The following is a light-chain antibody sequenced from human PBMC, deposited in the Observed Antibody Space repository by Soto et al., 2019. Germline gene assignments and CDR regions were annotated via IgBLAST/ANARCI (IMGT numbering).Light chain of an antibody. Sequence: DIQMTQSPSTLSASVGDRVTITCRASQSISSSLAWYQQKPGKAPKLLIYDASTLESGVPSRFSGSGSGTEFTLTISSLQPDDFATYYCQQYKTYLGTFGPGTKVDIK. V-gene: IGKV1-5*01. CDR1: QSISSS. CDR2: DAS. CDR3: QQYKTYLGT. J-gene: IGKJ3*01.